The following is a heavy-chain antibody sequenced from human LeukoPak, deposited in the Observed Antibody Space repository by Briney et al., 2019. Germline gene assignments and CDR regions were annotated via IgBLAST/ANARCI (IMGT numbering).Heavy chain of an antibody. Sequence: GGSLRLSCAASRFTFSSYAMTWVRQTPGKGLEWVSRINSDGSSTSYADSVKGRFTISRDNAKNTLYLQMNSLRAEDTAVYYCARARVGATSPFDYWGQGTLVTVSS. D-gene: IGHD1-26*01. CDR1: RFTFSSYA. CDR3: ARARVGATSPFDY. CDR2: INSDGSST. V-gene: IGHV3-74*01. J-gene: IGHJ4*02.